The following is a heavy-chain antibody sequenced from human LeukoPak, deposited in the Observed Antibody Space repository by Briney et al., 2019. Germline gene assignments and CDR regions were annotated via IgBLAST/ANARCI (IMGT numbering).Heavy chain of an antibody. V-gene: IGHV6-1*01. D-gene: IGHD1-26*01. J-gene: IGHJ4*02. CDR2: IYYRSKWYN. CDR1: GDSVSSNSAA. CDR3: ARGGPEHFDY. Sequence: SQTLSLTCAISGDSVSSNSAAWNWIRQSPSRGLEWLGSIYYRSKWYNDYAVSVKSRITINPYTSKNQFSLQLNSATPEDTAVYYCARGGPEHFDYWGQGTLVTVSS.